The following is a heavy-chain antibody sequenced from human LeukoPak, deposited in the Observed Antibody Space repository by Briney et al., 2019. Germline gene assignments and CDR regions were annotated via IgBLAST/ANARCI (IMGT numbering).Heavy chain of an antibody. J-gene: IGHJ4*02. Sequence: SETLSLTCTVSGGSISSYYWSWIRQPPEKGLEWIGYIYYSGSTNYNPSLKSRVTISVDTSKNQFSLRLSSVTAADTAVYYCARGPSRRSDYWGQGTLVTVSS. D-gene: IGHD2-2*01. CDR3: ARGPSRRSDY. CDR1: GGSISSYY. V-gene: IGHV4-59*12. CDR2: IYYSGST.